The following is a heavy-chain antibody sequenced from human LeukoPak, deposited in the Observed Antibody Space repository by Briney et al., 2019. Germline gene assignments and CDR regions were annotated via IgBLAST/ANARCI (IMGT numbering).Heavy chain of an antibody. D-gene: IGHD6-13*01. Sequence: GGSLRLSCAASGFTFSSYSMNWVRQAPGKGLEWVSSISSSSSYIYYADSVKGRFTISRDNAKNSLYLQMNSLRAEDTAVYYCARLNSRVAFDIWGQGTMVTVSS. J-gene: IGHJ3*02. CDR1: GFTFSSYS. V-gene: IGHV3-21*01. CDR2: ISSSSSYI. CDR3: ARLNSRVAFDI.